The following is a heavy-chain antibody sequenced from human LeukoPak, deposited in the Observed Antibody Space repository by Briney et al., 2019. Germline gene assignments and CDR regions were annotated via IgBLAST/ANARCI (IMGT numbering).Heavy chain of an antibody. CDR3: ARGRLERRHAFDI. V-gene: IGHV4-59*01. J-gene: IGHJ3*02. CDR2: IYYSGST. Sequence: SETLSLTCTVSGGSISSYHWSWIRQPPGKGLEWIGYIYYSGSTNYNPSLKSRVTISVDTSKNQFSLKLSSVTAADTAVYYCARGRLERRHAFDIWGQGTMVTVSS. CDR1: GGSISSYH. D-gene: IGHD1-1*01.